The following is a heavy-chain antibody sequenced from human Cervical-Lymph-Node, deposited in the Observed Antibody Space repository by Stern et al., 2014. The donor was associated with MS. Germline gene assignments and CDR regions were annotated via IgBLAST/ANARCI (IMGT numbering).Heavy chain of an antibody. D-gene: IGHD3-16*01. CDR3: TRAVGGVGRE. CDR2: INPNGGVT. V-gene: IGHV1-46*01. Sequence: VQLEESGPEVKKPGASVMVSCKTSGYTFTNYYIHWVRQAPGQGLEWMGMINPNGGVTPSAQKFQGRVPMTRDTSTTTASMGLITLTSEDSAMYCCTRAVGGVGREWGQGTLVFVSS. CDR1: GYTFTNYY. J-gene: IGHJ4*02.